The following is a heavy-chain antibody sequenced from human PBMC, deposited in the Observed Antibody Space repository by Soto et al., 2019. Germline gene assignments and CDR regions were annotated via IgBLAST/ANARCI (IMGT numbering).Heavy chain of an antibody. CDR2: ISGNGGTT. CDR3: VYIDFGGTGYYYSY. Sequence: EKRLEWVSVISGNGGTTLYADSVKGRFTISRDNSKNTLVLQMNSLRAEDTAVYYCVYIDFGGTGYYYSY. D-gene: IGHD2-15*01. J-gene: IGHJ6*01. V-gene: IGHV3-23*01.